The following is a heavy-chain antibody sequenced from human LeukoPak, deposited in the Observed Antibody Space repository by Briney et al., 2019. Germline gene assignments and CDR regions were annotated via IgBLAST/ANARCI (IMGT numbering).Heavy chain of an antibody. D-gene: IGHD2-21*01. J-gene: IGHJ4*02. CDR2: INPNSGGT. V-gene: IGHV1-2*02. Sequence: ASVKVSCKASGYTFTGYYMHWVRQAPGQGLEWMGWINPNSGGTNYAQKFQGRVTMTRDTSISTAYMELSRLRSDDTAVNYCAREACGGDCSELDYWGQGTLATVSS. CDR1: GYTFTGYY. CDR3: AREACGGDCSELDY.